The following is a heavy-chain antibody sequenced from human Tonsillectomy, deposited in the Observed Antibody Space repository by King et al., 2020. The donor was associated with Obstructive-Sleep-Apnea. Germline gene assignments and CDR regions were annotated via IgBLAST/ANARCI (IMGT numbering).Heavy chain of an antibody. V-gene: IGHV4-59*08. CDR3: ARSLDSSGYYYTNY. CDR2: ISYSGST. Sequence: VQLQESGPGLVKPSETLSLTCTVSGGSISSYYWSWIRQPPGKGLEWIGYISYSGSTNYNPSLKSRVTISVAASKNQFSLKLSSVTAADTAVYYCARSLDSSGYYYTNYWGQGTLVTVSS. J-gene: IGHJ4*02. D-gene: IGHD3-22*01. CDR1: GGSISSYY.